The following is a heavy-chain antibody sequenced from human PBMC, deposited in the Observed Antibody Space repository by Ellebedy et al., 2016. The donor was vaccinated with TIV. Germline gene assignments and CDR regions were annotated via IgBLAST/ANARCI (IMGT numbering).Heavy chain of an antibody. CDR3: AKDDRYGSGSYMHTDY. D-gene: IGHD3-10*01. CDR1: GFTFSTYA. V-gene: IGHV3-23*01. Sequence: GESLKISXAASGFTFSTYAMSWVRQAPGKGLEWVSGISASGGSTYYADSVKGRFTISRDNSRNTLYLQMNSLSAEDTAVYYCAKDDRYGSGSYMHTDYWGQGTLVTVSS. J-gene: IGHJ4*02. CDR2: ISASGGST.